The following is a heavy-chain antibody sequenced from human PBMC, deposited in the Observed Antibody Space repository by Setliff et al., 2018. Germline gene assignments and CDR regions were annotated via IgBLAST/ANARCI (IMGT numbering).Heavy chain of an antibody. CDR1: AHIFSSYG. CDR2: ISPYNGVT. Sequence: ASVKVSCKSSAHIFSSYGLSWVRQAPGQGLEWMGWISPYNGVTNYAQRFQGRVTLTTDTSASAAYMELRNLRPDDTAVYYCRRLVRFCTRVSCQRLSGGEAWGQGTLVTVSS. V-gene: IGHV1-18*01. D-gene: IGHD2-8*01. CDR3: RRLVRFCTRVSCQRLSGGEA. J-gene: IGHJ5*02.